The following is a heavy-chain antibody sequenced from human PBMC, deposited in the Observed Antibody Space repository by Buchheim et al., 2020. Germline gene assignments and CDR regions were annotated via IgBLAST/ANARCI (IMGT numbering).Heavy chain of an antibody. CDR2: IYWDDDK. J-gene: IGHJ4*02. CDR1: GFSLSTSGVG. D-gene: IGHD4-17*01. CDR3: AHSNYGQRARIPFDY. Sequence: QIPLKESGPTLVKPTQTLTLTCTFSGFSLSTSGVGVGWIRQPPGQALEWLALIYWDDDKRYSPSLKSRTIITKDSYKNQVVLTMTNMDPVDTATYYCAHSNYGQRARIPFDYWGQGTL. V-gene: IGHV2-5*02.